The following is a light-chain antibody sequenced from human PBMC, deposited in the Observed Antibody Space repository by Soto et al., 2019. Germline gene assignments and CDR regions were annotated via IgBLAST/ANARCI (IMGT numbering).Light chain of an antibody. CDR1: SSNIGSNT. CDR3: AAWDDSLNARYV. J-gene: IGLJ1*01. V-gene: IGLV1-44*01. Sequence: QSVLPQPPSASGTPGQRVTISCSGSSSNIGSNTVNWYQQLPGTAPKLLIYSNNQRPSGVPDRFSGSKSGTSASLAISGLPSEDEADYYCAAWDDSLNARYVFGTGTKVTVL. CDR2: SNN.